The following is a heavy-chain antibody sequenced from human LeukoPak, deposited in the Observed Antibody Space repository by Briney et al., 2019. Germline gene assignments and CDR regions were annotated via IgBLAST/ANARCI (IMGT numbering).Heavy chain of an antibody. Sequence: GGSLRLSCAASGFTFSSYAMSWVRQAPGKGLEWVSAISGSGGSTYYADSVKGRFTISRDNSKNTLYLQMNSLRAEDTAVYYCAKLLYSGSYYPCGMDVWGQGTTVTVSS. J-gene: IGHJ6*02. CDR1: GFTFSSYA. D-gene: IGHD1-26*01. CDR2: ISGSGGST. V-gene: IGHV3-23*01. CDR3: AKLLYSGSYYPCGMDV.